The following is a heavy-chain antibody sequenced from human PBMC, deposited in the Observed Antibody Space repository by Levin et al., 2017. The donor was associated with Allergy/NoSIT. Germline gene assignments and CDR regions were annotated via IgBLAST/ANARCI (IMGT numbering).Heavy chain of an antibody. CDR1: GYSFTSYW. CDR2: IYPGDSDT. CDR3: ARRGTRDYYYYMDV. Sequence: KVSCQGSGYSFTSYWIGWVRQMPGKGLEWMGIIYPGDSDTRYSPSFQCQVTISADKSISTAYLQWSSLKASDTAIYYCARRGTRDYYYYMDVWGKGTTVTVSS. D-gene: IGHD1-1*01. J-gene: IGHJ6*03. V-gene: IGHV5-51*01.